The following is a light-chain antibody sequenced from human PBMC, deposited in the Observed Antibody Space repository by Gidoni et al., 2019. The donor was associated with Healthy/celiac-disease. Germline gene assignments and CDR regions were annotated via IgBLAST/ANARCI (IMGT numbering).Light chain of an antibody. CDR2: GAS. J-gene: IGKJ1*01. V-gene: IGKV3-15*01. CDR3: QQYNNWPQT. Sequence: EIVMTQSPATLSVSPGERATLSCRASQSVSSNLAWYQQKPGQAPRLLIYGASTRATGIPARFSGSGSWTEFTLTISSLQSEDFAVYYCQQYNNWPQTFGQXTKVEIK. CDR1: QSVSSN.